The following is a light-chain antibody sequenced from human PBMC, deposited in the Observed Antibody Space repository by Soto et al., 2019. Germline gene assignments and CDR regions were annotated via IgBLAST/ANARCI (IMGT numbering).Light chain of an antibody. V-gene: IGKV1-5*03. Sequence: DLQMTQSPSTLSASVGDRVTITCRASHSISSSLAWYQQKPGKAPKVLIYEASNLQRGVPTRFSGGGFGTDFTLTISKVQPDDFATYYCQQYDSYWTFGQGTKVEIK. J-gene: IGKJ1*01. CDR2: EAS. CDR3: QQYDSYWT. CDR1: HSISSS.